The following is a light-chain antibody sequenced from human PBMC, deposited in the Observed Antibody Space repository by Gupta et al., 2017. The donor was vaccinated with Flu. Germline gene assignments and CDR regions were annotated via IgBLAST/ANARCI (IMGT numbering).Light chain of an antibody. CDR2: DAS. Sequence: PATLSLSPGERATLSCRASQSVSSYLAWYQQKPGQAPRLLIYDASNRATGIPARFSGSGSGTGFTLTISSLEPEDFAVYYCQQRSNWPLTFGGGTKVEIK. CDR1: QSVSSY. J-gene: IGKJ4*01. V-gene: IGKV3-11*01. CDR3: QQRSNWPLT.